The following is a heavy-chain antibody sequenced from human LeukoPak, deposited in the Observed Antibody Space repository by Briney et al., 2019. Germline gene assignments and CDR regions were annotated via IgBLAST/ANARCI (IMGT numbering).Heavy chain of an antibody. CDR1: GYTFTSYY. Sequence: ASVKVPCKASGYTFTSYYMHWVRQAPGQGLEWMGRIDPKSGDTDYAQKFQGRVTLTRDTSISTAYMELNRLRSDDTAVYYCARDNGVGATTVWFDPWGQGSLVTVSS. J-gene: IGHJ5*02. D-gene: IGHD1-26*01. V-gene: IGHV1-2*06. CDR2: IDPKSGDT. CDR3: ARDNGVGATTVWFDP.